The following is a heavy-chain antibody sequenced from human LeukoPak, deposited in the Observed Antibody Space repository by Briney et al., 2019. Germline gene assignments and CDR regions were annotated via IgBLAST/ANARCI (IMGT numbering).Heavy chain of an antibody. CDR2: INPNSGGT. V-gene: IGHV1-2*02. CDR1: GYTFTGYY. CDR3: AREDYYDSSGYSKNKEYFQH. Sequence: ASVKVSCKASGYTFTGYYMHWVRQAPGQGLEWMGWINPNSGGTNYAQKFQGRVTMTRDTSITTAYMELSRLRSDDTAVYYCAREDYYDSSGYSKNKEYFQHWGQGTLVTVSS. D-gene: IGHD3-22*01. J-gene: IGHJ1*01.